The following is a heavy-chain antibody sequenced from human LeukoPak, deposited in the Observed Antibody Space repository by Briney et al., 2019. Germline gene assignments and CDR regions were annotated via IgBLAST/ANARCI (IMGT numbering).Heavy chain of an antibody. D-gene: IGHD3-3*01. V-gene: IGHV1-46*01. CDR1: GYTFTSYY. CDR2: INPSGGST. J-gene: IGHJ3*02. Sequence: ASVKVSCKASGYTFTSYYMHWVRQAPGQGLEWMGIINPSGGSTSYAQKFQGRVTMTRNTSISTAYMELSSLRSEDTAVYYCASFFGTDAFDIWGQGTMVTVSS. CDR3: ASFFGTDAFDI.